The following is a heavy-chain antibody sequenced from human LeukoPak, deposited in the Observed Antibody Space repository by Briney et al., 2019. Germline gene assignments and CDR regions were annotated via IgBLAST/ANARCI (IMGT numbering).Heavy chain of an antibody. CDR1: GYTFTSYY. CDR3: ARALGVAFDI. Sequence: GESLKISCKGSGYTFTSYYMHWVRQAPGQGLEWMGIINPSGGSTSYAQKFQGRVTMTRDMSTSTVYMELSSLRSEDTAVYYCARALGVAFDIWGQGTMVTVSS. V-gene: IGHV1-46*01. CDR2: INPSGGST. J-gene: IGHJ3*02.